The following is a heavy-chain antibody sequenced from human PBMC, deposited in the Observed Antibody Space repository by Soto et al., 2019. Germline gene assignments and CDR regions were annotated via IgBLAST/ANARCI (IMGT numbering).Heavy chain of an antibody. J-gene: IGHJ5*02. CDR2: ISSSSSTI. CDR3: ARWLVDSFDP. CDR1: GFTFSSYS. D-gene: IGHD1-26*01. Sequence: GGSLRLSCAASGFTFSSYSMNWVRQAPGKGLEWVSYISSSSSTIYYADSVKGRFTISRDNAKNSLYLQMNSLRAEDTAVYYCARWLVDSFDPWGQGTLVTVSS. V-gene: IGHV3-48*01.